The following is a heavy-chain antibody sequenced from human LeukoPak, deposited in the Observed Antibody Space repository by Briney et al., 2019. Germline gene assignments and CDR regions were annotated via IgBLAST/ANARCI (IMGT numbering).Heavy chain of an antibody. CDR1: GFTFSSYA. D-gene: IGHD2-2*01. J-gene: IGHJ4*02. V-gene: IGHV3-23*01. Sequence: PGGSLRLSFAASGFTFSSYAMSWVRQAPGKGLEWVSAISGSGGSTYYADSVKGRFTISRDNSKNTLYLQMNSLRAEDTAVYYCAKDQGSTSCFDYWGQGTLVTVSS. CDR2: ISGSGGST. CDR3: AKDQGSTSCFDY.